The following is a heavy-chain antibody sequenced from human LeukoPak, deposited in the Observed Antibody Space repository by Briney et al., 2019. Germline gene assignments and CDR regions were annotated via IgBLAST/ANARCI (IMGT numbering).Heavy chain of an antibody. CDR3: AKGHRYCTSGNCNSAVDY. CDR1: GFTFSNYA. CDR2: IGGGGGST. J-gene: IGHJ4*02. V-gene: IGHV3-23*01. D-gene: IGHD2-15*01. Sequence: GGSLRLSCAASGFTFSNYAMSWVRQAPGKGLEWVSTIGGGGGSTDYTDSVKGRFTISRDNSKNTLYLQMNSLGAEDTAVYYCAKGHRYCTSGNCNSAVDYWGQGTLVTVSS.